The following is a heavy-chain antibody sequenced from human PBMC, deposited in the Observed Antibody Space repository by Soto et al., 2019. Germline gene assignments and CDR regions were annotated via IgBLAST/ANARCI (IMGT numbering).Heavy chain of an antibody. CDR3: AREFRYNWNLNDAFDI. J-gene: IGHJ3*02. V-gene: IGHV1-3*01. CDR1: GYTFTSYA. D-gene: IGHD1-1*01. CDR2: INAGNGNT. Sequence: QVQLVQSGAEVKKPGASVKVSCKASGYTFTSYAMHWVRQAPGQRLEWMGWINAGNGNTKYSQKFQGRVTITRDTSASTAYMELSSLRSEDTAVYYCAREFRYNWNLNDAFDIWGQGTMVTVSS.